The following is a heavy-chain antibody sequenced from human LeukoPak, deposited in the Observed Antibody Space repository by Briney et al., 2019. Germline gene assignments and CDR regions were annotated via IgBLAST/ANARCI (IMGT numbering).Heavy chain of an antibody. V-gene: IGHV3-30*02. CDR2: IRYDGSNK. CDR3: AKSGYYDFWSGFDY. D-gene: IGHD3-3*01. Sequence: GGSLRLSCAASGFTFSSYGMHWVRQAPGKGLEWVAFIRYDGSNKYYADSVKDRFTISRDNSKNTLYLQMNSLRAEDTAVYYCAKSGYYDFWSGFDYWGQGTLVTVSS. J-gene: IGHJ4*02. CDR1: GFTFSSYG.